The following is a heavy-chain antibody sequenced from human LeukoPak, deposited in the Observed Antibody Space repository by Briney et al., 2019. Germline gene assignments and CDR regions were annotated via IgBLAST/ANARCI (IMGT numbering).Heavy chain of an antibody. CDR1: GYTFTGYY. V-gene: IGHV1-2*02. CDR2: INPNSGGT. D-gene: IGHD2-2*01. Sequence: GASVKVSCKASGYTFTGYYMHWLRQAPGQGLEWMGWINPNSGGTNCAQKFQGRVTMTRDTSISTAYMELSRLRSDDTAVYYCARYKSTHQLPFGYWGQGTLVTVSS. CDR3: ARYKSTHQLPFGY. J-gene: IGHJ4*02.